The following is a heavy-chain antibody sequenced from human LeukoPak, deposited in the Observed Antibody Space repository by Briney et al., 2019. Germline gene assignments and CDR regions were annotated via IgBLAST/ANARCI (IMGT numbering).Heavy chain of an antibody. Sequence: GGSLRLSCAASGFTVSSNYMSWVRQAPGKGLEWVSVIYSGGSTYYADSVKGRFTISRHNSKSTLYLQMNSLRAEDTAVYYCARSDCSSTSCFSWDYWGQGTLVTVSS. J-gene: IGHJ4*02. D-gene: IGHD2-2*01. CDR2: IYSGGST. CDR3: ARSDCSSTSCFSWDY. V-gene: IGHV3-53*04. CDR1: GFTVSSNY.